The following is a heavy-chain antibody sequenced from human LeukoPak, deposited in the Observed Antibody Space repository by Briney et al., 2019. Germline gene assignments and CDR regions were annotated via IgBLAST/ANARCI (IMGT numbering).Heavy chain of an antibody. J-gene: IGHJ4*02. CDR2: IYYSGST. CDR3: ARGEEHGSGTVHFDY. V-gene: IGHV4-59*12. D-gene: IGHD3-10*01. CDR1: GGSISSYY. Sequence: PSETPSLTCTVSGGSISSYYWSWIRQPPGKGLEWIGYIYYSGSTNYNPSLKSRVTISVDRSNNQFSLRLTSVTAADTAVYYCARGEEHGSGTVHFDYWGQGTLVTVSS.